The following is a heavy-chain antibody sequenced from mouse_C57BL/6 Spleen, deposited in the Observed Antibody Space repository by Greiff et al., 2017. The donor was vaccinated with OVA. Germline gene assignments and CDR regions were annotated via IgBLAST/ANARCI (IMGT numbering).Heavy chain of an antibody. CDR1: GFSLTSYG. CDR3: AKDYGSSYYFDY. V-gene: IGHV2-4*01. CDR2: IWSGGST. J-gene: IGHJ2*01. D-gene: IGHD1-1*01. Sequence: VKLQRSGPGLVQPSQSLSITCTASGFSLTSYGVHWVRQPPGKGLEWLGVIWSGGSTDYNAAFISSLSISKDNSKSQVFFKMNSLQANDTAIYDCAKDYGSSYYFDYGGQGTTLTVSA.